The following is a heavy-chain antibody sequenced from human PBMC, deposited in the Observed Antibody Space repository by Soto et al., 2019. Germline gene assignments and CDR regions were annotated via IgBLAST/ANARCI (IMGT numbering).Heavy chain of an antibody. CDR3: VKGEYYYDSSGYYPFDY. CDR1: GFTFSSYT. J-gene: IGHJ4*02. Sequence: PGGSLRLSCSASGFTFSSYTMHWVRQAPGKGLEYVSAISSNGGSIYYADSVKGRFTISRDNSKNTQYLQMSSLRADDTAVYYCVKGEYYYDSSGYYPFDYWGQGTLVTVSS. D-gene: IGHD3-22*01. V-gene: IGHV3-64D*06. CDR2: ISSNGGSI.